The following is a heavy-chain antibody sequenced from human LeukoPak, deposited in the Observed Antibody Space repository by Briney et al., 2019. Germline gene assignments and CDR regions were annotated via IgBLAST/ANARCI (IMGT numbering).Heavy chain of an antibody. CDR3: ARALVSSSDY. D-gene: IGHD1-26*01. V-gene: IGHV3-74*01. J-gene: IGHJ4*02. Sequence: AGSLRLSCAASGFTFSGSWMHWVRQAPGKGLVWVSRLNDDGSYTNYADSVKGRFTISRDNAKNTVYLQMHSLRAEDTAVYYCARALVSSSDYWGQGTLVTVSS. CDR1: GFTFSGSW. CDR2: LNDDGSYT.